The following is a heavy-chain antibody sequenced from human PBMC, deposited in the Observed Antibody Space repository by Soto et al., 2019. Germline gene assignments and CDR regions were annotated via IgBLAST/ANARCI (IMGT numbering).Heavy chain of an antibody. D-gene: IGHD3-22*01. CDR1: GFTFDDYG. CDR3: ARDLSSGYYPRWNTALSGGLDV. V-gene: IGHV3-20*04. J-gene: IGHJ6*02. CDR2: INWNGGST. Sequence: PGGSLRLSCAASGFTFDDYGMSWVRQAPGKGLEWVSGINWNGGSTGYADSVKGRFTISRDNAKNSLYLQMNSLRAEDTALYYCARDLSSGYYPRWNTALSGGLDVWGQGTTVTVSS.